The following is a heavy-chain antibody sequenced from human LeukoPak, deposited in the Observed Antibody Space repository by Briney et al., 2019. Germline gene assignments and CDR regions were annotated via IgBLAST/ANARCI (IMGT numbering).Heavy chain of an antibody. Sequence: PGGSLRLSCAASGFSFISYAMLWFRQAPGKGLEWVAFMRSDGSDIFYAESLKGRFTISRDNAKSTLFLQMHSLRAEDTAVYYCARDDYCFASENWGQGALVTVSS. D-gene: IGHD4-11*01. CDR3: ARDDYCFASEN. CDR1: GFSFISYA. CDR2: MRSDGSDI. J-gene: IGHJ4*02. V-gene: IGHV3-30*02.